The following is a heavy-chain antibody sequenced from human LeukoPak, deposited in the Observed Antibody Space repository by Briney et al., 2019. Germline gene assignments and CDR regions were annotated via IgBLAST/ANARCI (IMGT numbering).Heavy chain of an antibody. J-gene: IGHJ5*02. CDR3: ARWVAAAGPTGYWFDP. Sequence: PSEPLSLTCTVAGSSISSYYWSWIRQPPGKGPEWIGYIYYSGSTNYNPSLKSRVTISVDTSKNQFSLKLSSVTAADTAVYYCARWVAAAGPTGYWFDPWGQGTLVTVSS. CDR1: GSSISSYY. CDR2: IYYSGST. V-gene: IGHV4-59*01. D-gene: IGHD6-13*01.